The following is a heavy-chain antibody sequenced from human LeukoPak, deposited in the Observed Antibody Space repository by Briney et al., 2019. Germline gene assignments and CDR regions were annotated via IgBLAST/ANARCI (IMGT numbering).Heavy chain of an antibody. CDR1: GLTFSSYA. CDR3: AKGDYYDSSGYFDY. Sequence: GGSLRLSCAASGLTFSSYAMSWVRQAPGKGLEWVSAISGSGGSTYYADSVKGRFTISRDNSKNTLYLQMNSLRAEDTAVYYCAKGDYYDSSGYFDYWGQGTLVTVSS. D-gene: IGHD3-22*01. V-gene: IGHV3-23*01. CDR2: ISGSGGST. J-gene: IGHJ4*02.